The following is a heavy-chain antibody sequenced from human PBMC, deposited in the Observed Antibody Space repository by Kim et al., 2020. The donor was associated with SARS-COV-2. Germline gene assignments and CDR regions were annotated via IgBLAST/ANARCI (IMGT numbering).Heavy chain of an antibody. CDR3: ARDIVVVVAATYYYYGMDV. D-gene: IGHD2-15*01. CDR1: GFTFSSYG. CDR2: IWYDGSNK. V-gene: IGHV3-33*08. J-gene: IGHJ6*02. Sequence: GGSLRLSCAASGFTFSSYGMHWVRQAPGKGLEWVAVIWYDGSNKYYADSVKGRFTISRDNSKNTLYLQMNSLRAEDTAVYYCARDIVVVVAATYYYYGMDVWGQGTTVTVSS.